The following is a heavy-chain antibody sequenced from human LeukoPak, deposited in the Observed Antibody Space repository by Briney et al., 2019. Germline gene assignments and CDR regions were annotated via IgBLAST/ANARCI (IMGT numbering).Heavy chain of an antibody. CDR3: AKDITETTPYYSGMDV. J-gene: IGHJ6*02. CDR2: ISGSGSST. Sequence: GGSLRLSCAASGFTFSSYAMSWVRQAPGKGLEWVSAISGSGSSTYYADSVKGRFTISRDNTKNTLYLQMNSLRAEDTAVYYCAKDITETTPYYSGMDVWGQGTTVTV. CDR1: GFTFSSYA. D-gene: IGHD4-17*01. V-gene: IGHV3-23*01.